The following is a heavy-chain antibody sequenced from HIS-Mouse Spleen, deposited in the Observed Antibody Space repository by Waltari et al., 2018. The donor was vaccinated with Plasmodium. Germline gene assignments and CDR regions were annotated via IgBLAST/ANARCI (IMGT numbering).Heavy chain of an antibody. Sequence: QVQLVQSGAEVKKPGASVKVSCKVSGYTLTELSMHWVRQAPGKGLEWMGGFDPEDDETIYAQKFQGRVTMPEDTSTDTAYMELSSLRSEDTAVYYCATDMSGRNWFDPWGQGTLVTVSS. CDR2: FDPEDDET. CDR1: GYTLTELS. CDR3: ATDMSGRNWFDP. D-gene: IGHD6-25*01. V-gene: IGHV1-24*01. J-gene: IGHJ5*02.